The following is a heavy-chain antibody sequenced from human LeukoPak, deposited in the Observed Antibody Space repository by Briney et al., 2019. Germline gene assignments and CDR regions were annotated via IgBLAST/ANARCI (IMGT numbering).Heavy chain of an antibody. CDR1: GFTVSTNY. V-gene: IGHV3-53*01. Sequence: GGSLRLSCAASGFTVSTNYMSWVRQAPGKGLEWVSVIYSGGSTYYADSVKGRFTISRDNSKNTLYLQMNSLRAEETAVYYCAREGDDSSGYYPHFDYWGQGTLVTVSS. J-gene: IGHJ4*02. CDR3: AREGDDSSGYYPHFDY. CDR2: IYSGGST. D-gene: IGHD3-22*01.